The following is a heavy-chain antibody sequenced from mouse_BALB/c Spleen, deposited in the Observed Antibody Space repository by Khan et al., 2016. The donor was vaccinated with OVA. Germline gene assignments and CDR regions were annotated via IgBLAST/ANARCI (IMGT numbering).Heavy chain of an antibody. CDR2: IWNDGNP. CDR3: ARQPYYHYNIMDY. V-gene: IGHV2-6-1*01. Sequence: QVQLKESGPGLVAPSQSLSITCTISGFSLTNYGVHWVRQPPGKGLEWLVVIWNDGNPAYNSALKSRLTISKDNSKSQVFLKMNSLQTDDTAMYFCARQPYYHYNIMDYWGQGTSVTVSS. CDR1: GFSLTNYG. D-gene: IGHD2-10*01. J-gene: IGHJ4*01.